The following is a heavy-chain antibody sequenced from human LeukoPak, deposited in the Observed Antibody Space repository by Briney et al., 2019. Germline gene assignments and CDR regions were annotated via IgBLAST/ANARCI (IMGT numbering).Heavy chain of an antibody. D-gene: IGHD2-15*01. J-gene: IGHJ6*02. Sequence: GASVNVSCKASGYTFTSYYMHWVRQAPGQGLEWMGIINPSGGSTSYAQKFQGRVTMTRDTSTSTVYMELSSLRSEDTAVYYCASPQSPVVAHYYYGMDVWGQGTTVTVSS. CDR3: ASPQSPVVAHYYYGMDV. CDR1: GYTFTSYY. CDR2: INPSGGST. V-gene: IGHV1-46*01.